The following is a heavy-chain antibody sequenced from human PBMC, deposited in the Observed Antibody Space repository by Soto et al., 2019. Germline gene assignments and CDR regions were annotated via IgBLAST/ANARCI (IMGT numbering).Heavy chain of an antibody. CDR2: ISYEGSNK. Sequence: AGRSLRLSCASSGVTFSSYGMHWVRQAPGKGLEWVAVISYEGSNKYYADSVKGRFTISRDNAKTSLYLQTDSLRNEDTAVYYCARFFGSGFDYWGQGTLVTVSS. D-gene: IGHD6-19*01. V-gene: IGHV3-30*03. CDR1: GVTFSSYG. CDR3: ARFFGSGFDY. J-gene: IGHJ4*02.